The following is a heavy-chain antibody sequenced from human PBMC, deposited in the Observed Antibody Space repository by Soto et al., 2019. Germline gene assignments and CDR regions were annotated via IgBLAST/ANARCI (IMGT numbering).Heavy chain of an antibody. CDR1: GFTFSSYG. J-gene: IGHJ3*02. D-gene: IGHD2-21*02. V-gene: IGHV3-30*18. Sequence: QVQLVESGGGVVQPGRSLRLSCAASGFTFSSYGMHWVRQAPGKGLEWVAVISYDGSNKYCADSVKGRFTISRDNSKNTLDLQMNSLRGEDTAVNYCAKAMVVVTAISGGGGFDKWGQGTLVTVSS. CDR2: ISYDGSNK. CDR3: AKAMVVVTAISGGGGFDK.